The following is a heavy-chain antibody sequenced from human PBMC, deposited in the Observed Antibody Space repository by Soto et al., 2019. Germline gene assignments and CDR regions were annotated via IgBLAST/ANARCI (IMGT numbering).Heavy chain of an antibody. V-gene: IGHV3-21*06. CDR1: GFTFTRYS. Sequence: GGSLRLSCAASGFTFTRYSMNWVRQAPGKGLEWVSSISSTTNYIYYGDSMKGRFTISRNNAKNSLYLEMNSLRAEDTAVYYCARESEDLTSNFDYWGQGTLVTVSS. CDR3: ARESEDLTSNFDY. CDR2: ISSTTNYI. J-gene: IGHJ4*02.